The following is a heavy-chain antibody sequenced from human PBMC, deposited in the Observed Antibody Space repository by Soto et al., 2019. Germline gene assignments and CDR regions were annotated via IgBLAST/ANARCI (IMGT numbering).Heavy chain of an antibody. Sequence: QVQLQESGPGVVEPSQTLSLTCTVSGGSINNNGYFWSWIRQPPGSGLEWIGHIYNSGSTYSNPYLKSRLTMSVDTSKNQFSLKLSSVTAADTAVYYCARGPSGDKVDYWGQGTLVTVSS. J-gene: IGHJ4*02. CDR3: ARGPSGDKVDY. CDR2: IYNSGST. CDR1: GGSINNNGYF. D-gene: IGHD1-26*01. V-gene: IGHV4-30-4*01.